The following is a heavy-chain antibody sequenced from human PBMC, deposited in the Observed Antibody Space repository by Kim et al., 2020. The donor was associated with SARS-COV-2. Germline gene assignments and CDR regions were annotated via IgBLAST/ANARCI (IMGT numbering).Heavy chain of an antibody. CDR2: IWHDGSYE. Sequence: GGSLRLSCEASGFTFSSNAMHWVRQAPGKGLEWVALIWHDGSYESYADSVKGRFTISRDNPKNTLYLQMNSLSAEDTAVYYCAREGPILGAGGLDQWGQG. CDR1: GFTFSSNA. V-gene: IGHV3-33*01. D-gene: IGHD3-3*01. J-gene: IGHJ4*02. CDR3: AREGPILGAGGLDQ.